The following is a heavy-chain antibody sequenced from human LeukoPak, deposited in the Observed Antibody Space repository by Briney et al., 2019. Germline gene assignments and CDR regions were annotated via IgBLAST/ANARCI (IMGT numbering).Heavy chain of an antibody. CDR1: GFTFSSYS. J-gene: IGHJ4*02. CDR2: ISIASSYK. CDR3: ARETEMANLDY. D-gene: IGHD5-24*01. V-gene: IGHV3-21*01. Sequence: GGSLILSCAASGFTFSSYSMNWVRQAPGKGLEWVSSISIASSYKYYADSLKGRFTISRDNAKKSLYLQMNSLRAEDTAVYYCARETEMANLDYWGQGTLVTVSS.